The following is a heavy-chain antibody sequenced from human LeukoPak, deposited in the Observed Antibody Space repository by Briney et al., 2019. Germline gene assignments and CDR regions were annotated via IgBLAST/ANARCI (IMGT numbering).Heavy chain of an antibody. Sequence: SETLSLTCAVYGGSFSGYYWSWIRQPPGKGLEWIGEINHSGSTNYNPSLKSRVTISVDTPKNQFSLKLSSVTAADTAVYYCARVNYDFWSGYSPIIDYWGQGTLVTVSS. D-gene: IGHD3-3*01. J-gene: IGHJ4*02. V-gene: IGHV4-34*01. CDR3: ARVNYDFWSGYSPIIDY. CDR2: INHSGST. CDR1: GGSFSGYY.